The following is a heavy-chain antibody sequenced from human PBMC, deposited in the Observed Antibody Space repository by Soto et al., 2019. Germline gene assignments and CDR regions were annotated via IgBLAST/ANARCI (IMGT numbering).Heavy chain of an antibody. D-gene: IGHD6-13*01. Sequence: ASVKVSCKASGYTFPTYSMHWVRQAPGQGLEWMGWISAYNGNTNYAQRLQGRVTMTTDTSTSTAYMELRSLRSDDTAVYYCARVEGMYYYYGMDVWGQGTTVTVSS. CDR3: ARVEGMYYYYGMDV. V-gene: IGHV1-18*01. J-gene: IGHJ6*02. CDR1: GYTFPTYS. CDR2: ISAYNGNT.